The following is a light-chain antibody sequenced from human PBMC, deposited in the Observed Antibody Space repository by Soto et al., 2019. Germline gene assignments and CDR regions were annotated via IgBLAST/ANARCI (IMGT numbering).Light chain of an antibody. CDR2: GVT. J-gene: IGLJ1*01. CDR1: SSDVGGYNY. CDR3: SSFTTTYFYV. Sequence: QSALTQPASVSGSPGQSITISCTGTSSDVGGYNYVSWYQQHPGRAPKLMIYGVTHRPSGVSSRFSASKSAYTASLTISALQAEDEADYYCSSFTTTYFYVFGPGTKVTVL. V-gene: IGLV2-14*01.